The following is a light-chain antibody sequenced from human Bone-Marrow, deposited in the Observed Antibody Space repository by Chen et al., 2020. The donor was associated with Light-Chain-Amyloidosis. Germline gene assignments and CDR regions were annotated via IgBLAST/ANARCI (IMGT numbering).Light chain of an antibody. CDR1: AFPKQY. J-gene: IGLJ3*02. CDR3: QSADSSGTSPV. CDR2: KDT. V-gene: IGLV3-25*03. Sequence: SNELPPPPSLSVSPGQTASITCSGDAFPKQYGNWYQQKPGQAPVLVINKDTERPSGIPERFSGSSSGTTVTLTISGVQAEDEADYYCQSADSSGTSPVFGGGTKLTVL.